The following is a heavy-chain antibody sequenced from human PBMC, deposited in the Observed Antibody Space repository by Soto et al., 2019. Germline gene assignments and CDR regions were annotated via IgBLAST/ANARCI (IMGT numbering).Heavy chain of an antibody. Sequence: QMQLVESGGGVVQPGRSLRLSCAASGLTFSRDGMLWVRQAPGKGLEWVAVISYDGRKKYHADSVKGRFTISRDNSKNTPYLQMDSLRVEDTAVYYGAGGYDWGDYWGQGTLVTVSS. D-gene: IGHD5-12*01. CDR2: ISYDGRKK. V-gene: IGHV3-30*03. CDR3: AGGYDWGDY. J-gene: IGHJ4*02. CDR1: GLTFSRDG.